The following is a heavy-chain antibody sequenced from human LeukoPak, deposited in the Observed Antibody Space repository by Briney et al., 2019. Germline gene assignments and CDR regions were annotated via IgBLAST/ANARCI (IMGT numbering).Heavy chain of an antibody. D-gene: IGHD3-3*01. V-gene: IGHV1-2*02. J-gene: IGHJ4*02. CDR3: ARVRYTVLRPDY. CDR2: INPNSGGT. CDR1: GYTFTGYY. Sequence: ASVKVSCKASGYTFTGYYMHWVRQAPGQGLEWMGWINPNSGGTSYAQKFQGRVTMTRDTSISTAYMELSRLRSDDTAVYYCARVRYTVLRPDYWGQGTLVTVSS.